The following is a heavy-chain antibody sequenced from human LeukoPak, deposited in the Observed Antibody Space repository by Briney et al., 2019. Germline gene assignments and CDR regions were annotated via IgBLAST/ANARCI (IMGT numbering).Heavy chain of an antibody. CDR2: IYTSGST. CDR1: GGSISSYY. Sequence: PSETLSLTCTVSGGSISSYYWSWIRQPAGKGLEWIGRIYTSGSTHYNPSLKSRVTMSVDTSKNQFSLKLSSVTAADTAVYYCARDAVSPNENWFDPWGQGTLVTVSS. J-gene: IGHJ5*02. CDR3: ARDAVSPNENWFDP. D-gene: IGHD1-1*01. V-gene: IGHV4-4*07.